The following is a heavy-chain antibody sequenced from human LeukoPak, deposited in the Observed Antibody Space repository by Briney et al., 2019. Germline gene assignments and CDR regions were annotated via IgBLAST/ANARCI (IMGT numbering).Heavy chain of an antibody. CDR3: ARDIPHNCFDS. CDR1: GYTFTAYY. Sequence: GASLKVSCKASGYTFTAYYIHWVRQALGQGLEWLGLINPKNGDTRYAQNFRGRVTMSRDTSINTAYMDLSGLTPDDAAVYYCARDIPHNCFDSWGQGTLVTVSS. V-gene: IGHV1-2*02. CDR2: INPKNGDT. D-gene: IGHD2-21*01. J-gene: IGHJ5*01.